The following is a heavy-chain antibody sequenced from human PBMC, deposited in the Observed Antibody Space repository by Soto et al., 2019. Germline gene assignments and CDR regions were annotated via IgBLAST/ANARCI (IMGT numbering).Heavy chain of an antibody. CDR3: AKDTEYSSAWPDY. D-gene: IGHD6-19*01. CDR1: GLTFDDYA. J-gene: IGHJ4*02. Sequence: GGSLRLSCAASGLTFDDYAMRWVRQAPGKGLEWVSGISWNSGNIGYADSVKGRFTISRDNAKNSLYLQMSSLRAEDTALYYCAKDTEYSSAWPDYWGQGTLVTVSS. CDR2: ISWNSGNI. V-gene: IGHV3-9*01.